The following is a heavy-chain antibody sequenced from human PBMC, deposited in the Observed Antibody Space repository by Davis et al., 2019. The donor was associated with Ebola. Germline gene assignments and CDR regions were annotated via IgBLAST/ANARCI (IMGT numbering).Heavy chain of an antibody. J-gene: IGHJ4*02. CDR2: VILKSGAT. D-gene: IGHD4-11*01. CDR3: ARGHNYAHEY. Sequence: GESLKISCAASGYTFTDYNIHWMRQAPGQGLEWLGRVILKSGATNYAQKFQGRVTMTRDTSISTVYMELSSLRYDDTADYYCARGHNYAHEYWGQGTLVTVSS. CDR1: GYTFTDYN. V-gene: IGHV1-2*06.